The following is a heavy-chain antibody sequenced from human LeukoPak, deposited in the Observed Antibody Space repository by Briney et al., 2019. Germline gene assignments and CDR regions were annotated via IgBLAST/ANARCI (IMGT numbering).Heavy chain of an antibody. J-gene: IGHJ6*04. CDR1: GYSISSGYY. CDR2: IFHSGST. Sequence: KPPETLSLTCAVSGYSISSGYYWGWIRQPPGKGLEWIGSIFHSGSTYYNPSLKSRVNMSVDTSKNQISLKLSSVTAADTAVYYCARASGSYGSGSYYYYGMDVWGKGTTVTVSS. V-gene: IGHV4-38-2*01. D-gene: IGHD3-10*01. CDR3: ARASGSYGSGSYYYYGMDV.